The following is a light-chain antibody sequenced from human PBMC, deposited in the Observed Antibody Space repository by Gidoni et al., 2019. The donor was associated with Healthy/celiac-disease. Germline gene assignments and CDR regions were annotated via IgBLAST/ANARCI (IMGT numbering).Light chain of an antibody. CDR3: SSYTSSSTLDVV. V-gene: IGLV2-14*01. J-gene: IGLJ2*01. CDR1: SSDVGGYNY. Sequence: QSALTQPASVSGSPGPSLTISCPGTSSDVGGYNYVSWYQQHPVKAPKLMIYEVSNRPSGVSNRFSGSKSGNTASLTISGLQAEDEADYYCSSYTSSSTLDVVFGGGTKLTV. CDR2: EVS.